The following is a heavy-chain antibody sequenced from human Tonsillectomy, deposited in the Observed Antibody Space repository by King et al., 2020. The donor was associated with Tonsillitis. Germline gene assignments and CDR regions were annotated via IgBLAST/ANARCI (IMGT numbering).Heavy chain of an antibody. Sequence: VQLVESGGGLVQPGRSLRLSCAASGFTFDDYAMHWVRQAPGKGLEWVSGISWNSGSIGYADSVKGRFTISRDNAKNSLYLQMNSLRAEDTALYYCAKGFSGPRIYRWGAFDIWGQGTMVTVSS. CDR2: ISWNSGSI. D-gene: IGHD2/OR15-2a*01. CDR1: GFTFDDYA. V-gene: IGHV3-9*01. J-gene: IGHJ3*02. CDR3: AKGFSGPRIYRWGAFDI.